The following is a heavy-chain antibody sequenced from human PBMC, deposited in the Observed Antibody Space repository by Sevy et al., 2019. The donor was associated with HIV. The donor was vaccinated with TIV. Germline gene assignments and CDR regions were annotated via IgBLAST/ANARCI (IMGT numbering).Heavy chain of an antibody. CDR3: TTKKDFWSGYFYFDY. CDR1: GFTFSKAW. CDR2: IKSNTDGGTT. Sequence: GESLRLSCAASGFTFSKAWMSWVRQAPGKGLEWVGRIKSNTDGGTTDYAEPVKGRFTISRDDSKNTLYLQVNSLKTDDTAVYYCTTKKDFWSGYFYFDYWGQGTLVTVSS. J-gene: IGHJ4*02. D-gene: IGHD3-3*01. V-gene: IGHV3-15*01.